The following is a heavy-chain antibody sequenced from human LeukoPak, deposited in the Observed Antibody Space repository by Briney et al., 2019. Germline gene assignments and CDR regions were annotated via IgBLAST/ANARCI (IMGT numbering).Heavy chain of an antibody. CDR3: AQVSGYSYY. CDR1: GFTFSSYA. CDR2: MSYDGSNK. D-gene: IGHD5-18*01. Sequence: SGGSLRLSCAASGFTFSSYAMHWVRQAPGKGLEWVAVMSYDGSNKYYADSVKGRFTISRDNSKNTLYLQMNSLRAEDTAVYYCAQVSGYSYYWGQGTLVTVSS. V-gene: IGHV3-30-3*01. J-gene: IGHJ4*02.